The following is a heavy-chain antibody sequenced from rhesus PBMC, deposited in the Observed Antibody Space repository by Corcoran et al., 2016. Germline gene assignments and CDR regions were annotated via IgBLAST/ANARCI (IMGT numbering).Heavy chain of an antibody. V-gene: IGHV4-99*01. CDR2: IVGSSGNT. D-gene: IGHD5-24*01. CDR1: GYSMSSGSY. CDR3: ARHLLGEAFDF. Sequence: QVQLQESGPGLVKPSETLSLTCGVSGYSMSSGSYWGWIRQFPGKGLEYIGYIVGSSGNTYYKPSLKSRVTISRDTSNNQFSLKLTSVTAADTAVYYGARHLLGEAFDFWGQGLRVTVSS. J-gene: IGHJ3*01.